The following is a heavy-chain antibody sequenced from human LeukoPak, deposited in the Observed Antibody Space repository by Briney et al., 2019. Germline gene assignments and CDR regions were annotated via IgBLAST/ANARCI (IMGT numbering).Heavy chain of an antibody. CDR3: ARVRRVHYYYYYMDV. CDR1: GGSFSGYY. J-gene: IGHJ6*03. V-gene: IGHV4-34*01. CDR2: INHSGST. D-gene: IGHD1-1*01. Sequence: SETLSLTCAVYGGSFSGYYWSWIRQPPGKGLEWIGEINHSGSTNYNPSLKSRVTISVDTSKNQFSLKLSSATAADTAVYYCARVRRVHYYYYYMDVWGKGTTVTVSS.